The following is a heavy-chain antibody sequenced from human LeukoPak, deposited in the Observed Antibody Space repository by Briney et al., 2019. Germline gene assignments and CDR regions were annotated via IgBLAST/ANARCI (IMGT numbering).Heavy chain of an antibody. CDR2: IKQDGSEK. CDR1: GFTFSSYA. CDR3: ARGRR. Sequence: GSLRLSCAVSGFTFSSYAMSWVRQAPGKGLEWVANIKQDGSEKYYVDSVKGRFTISRDNAKNSLYLQMNSLRAEDTAVYYCARGRRWGQGTLVTVSS. J-gene: IGHJ4*02. V-gene: IGHV3-7*01.